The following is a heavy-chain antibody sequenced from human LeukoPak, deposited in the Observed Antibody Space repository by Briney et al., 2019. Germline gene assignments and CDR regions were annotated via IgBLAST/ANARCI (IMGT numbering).Heavy chain of an antibody. J-gene: IGHJ4*02. Sequence: SETLSLTCAVYGGSFSGYYWSWIRQPPGKGLEWIGEINHSGSTNYNPSLKSRVTISVDTSKNQFSLKLSSVTAADTAVYYCARGVTRFDLWGQGTLVTVSS. D-gene: IGHD3-10*02. CDR2: INHSGST. CDR3: ARGVTRFDL. V-gene: IGHV4-34*01. CDR1: GGSFSGYY.